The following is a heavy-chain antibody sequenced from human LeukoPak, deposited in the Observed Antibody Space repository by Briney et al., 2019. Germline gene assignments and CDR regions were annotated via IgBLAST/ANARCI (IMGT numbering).Heavy chain of an antibody. Sequence: GASVKVSCKASGYTFTSYDINWVRQATGQGLEWMGWMNPNSGNTGYAQKFQGRVTMTRNTSISTTYMELSSLRSEDTAVYYCARGYGLAAGTEFYDYWGQGTLVTVSS. CDR2: MNPNSGNT. V-gene: IGHV1-8*01. D-gene: IGHD6-13*01. CDR1: GYTFTSYD. CDR3: ARGYGLAAGTEFYDY. J-gene: IGHJ4*02.